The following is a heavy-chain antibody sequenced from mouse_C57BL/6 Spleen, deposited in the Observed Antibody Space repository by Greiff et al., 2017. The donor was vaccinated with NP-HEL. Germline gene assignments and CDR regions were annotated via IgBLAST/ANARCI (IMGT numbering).Heavy chain of an antibody. CDR3: ARGHSSFYAMDY. Sequence: QVQLQQPGAELVKPGASVKLSCKASGYTFTSYWMHWVKQRPGQGLEWIGMIHPNSGSTNYNEKFKSKATLTVDKSSSTAYMQLSSLTSEDSAVYYCARGHSSFYAMDYWGQGTSVTVSS. CDR1: GYTFTSYW. CDR2: IHPNSGST. V-gene: IGHV1-64*01. J-gene: IGHJ4*01. D-gene: IGHD1-1*01.